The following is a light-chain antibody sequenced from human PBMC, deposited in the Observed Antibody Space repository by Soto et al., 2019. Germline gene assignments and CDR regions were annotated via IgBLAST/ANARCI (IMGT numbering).Light chain of an antibody. CDR3: CSYAGSHAYV. V-gene: IGLV2-11*01. Sequence: QSALTQPRSVSGSPGQSVTISCTGTSSDVGGFNYVSWYQHHPGKAPKLMIYDVSKRPSGVPDRFSGSKSGNTASLTISGLQAEDEADYYCCSYAGSHAYVFGTGTKLTVL. J-gene: IGLJ1*01. CDR1: SSDVGGFNY. CDR2: DVS.